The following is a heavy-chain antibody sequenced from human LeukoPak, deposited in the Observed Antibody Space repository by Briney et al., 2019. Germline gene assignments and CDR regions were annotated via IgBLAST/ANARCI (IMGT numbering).Heavy chain of an antibody. Sequence: ASVTVSCKASGYTFTSYYMHWVRQAPGQGLEWVGIINPSGGSTSYAQKFQGRVTMTRDTSTSTVYMELSSLRSEDTAVYYCARDLGHYDFWSGSFDYWGQGTLVTVSS. D-gene: IGHD3-3*01. CDR3: ARDLGHYDFWSGSFDY. J-gene: IGHJ4*02. CDR1: GYTFTSYY. V-gene: IGHV1-46*01. CDR2: INPSGGST.